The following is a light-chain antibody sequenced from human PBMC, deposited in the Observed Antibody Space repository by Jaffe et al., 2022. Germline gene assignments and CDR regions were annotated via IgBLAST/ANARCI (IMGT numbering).Light chain of an antibody. Sequence: EIVLTQSPGTLSLSPGERATLSCRASQSVTSNYLAWYQQKPGQAPRLLIFGASIRATGTPDRFSGSGSGTDFALTISGLEPEDFAVYYCQQYETSFALTFGGGTKVEI. V-gene: IGKV3-20*01. CDR2: GAS. J-gene: IGKJ4*01. CDR1: QSVTSNY. CDR3: QQYETSFALT.